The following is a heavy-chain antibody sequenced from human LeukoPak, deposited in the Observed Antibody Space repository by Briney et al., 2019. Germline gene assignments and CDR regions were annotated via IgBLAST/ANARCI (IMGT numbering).Heavy chain of an antibody. D-gene: IGHD3-22*01. Sequence: SETLSLTCTVSGGSISSYYWSWIRQPPGKGLEWIGYIYYSGSTNYNPSLKSRVTISVDTSKNQFSLKLSSVTAADTAVYYCARVLRYYYDSSGYYALWGQGTLVTVSS. CDR2: IYYSGST. V-gene: IGHV4-59*01. J-gene: IGHJ4*02. CDR1: GGSISSYY. CDR3: ARVLRYYYDSSGYYAL.